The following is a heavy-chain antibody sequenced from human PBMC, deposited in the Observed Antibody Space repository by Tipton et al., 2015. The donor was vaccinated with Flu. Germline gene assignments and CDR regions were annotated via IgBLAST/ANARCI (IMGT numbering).Heavy chain of an antibody. D-gene: IGHD1-26*01. V-gene: IGHV3-15*01. CDR3: ASNTRGSVCDV. Sequence: SLRLSCAASGFSFTSYNMIWVRQAPGKGLEWIGRIKDKSDGGTTDYAAPVKGRFTISRDDSEYTLYLQMNSLKTEDTAVYYCASNTRGSVCDVWGQGTMVTVSS. J-gene: IGHJ3*01. CDR2: IKDKSDGGTT. CDR1: GFSFTSYN.